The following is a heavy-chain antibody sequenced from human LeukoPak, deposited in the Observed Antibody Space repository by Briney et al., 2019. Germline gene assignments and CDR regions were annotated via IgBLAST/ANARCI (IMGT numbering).Heavy chain of an antibody. V-gene: IGHV4-34*01. J-gene: IGHJ4*02. Sequence: PSETLSLTCAVYGGSFSGYYWSWIRQPPGKGLEWIGEINHSGSTNYNPSLKSRVTISVDTSKNQFSLKLSSVTAADTAVYYCARRDRAAKEFDYWGQGTLVTVCS. CDR3: ARRDRAAKEFDY. CDR1: GGSFSGYY. CDR2: INHSGST. D-gene: IGHD6-13*01.